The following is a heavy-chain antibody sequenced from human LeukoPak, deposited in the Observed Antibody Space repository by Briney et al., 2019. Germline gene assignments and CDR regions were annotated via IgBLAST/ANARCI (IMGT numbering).Heavy chain of an antibody. CDR3: TTSSTTPPRFDS. J-gene: IGHJ4*02. CDR1: GYSFPSYW. V-gene: IGHV5-51*01. Sequence: GESLKISCKGSGYSFPSYWIAWVRQMPGKGLEWMGIIYPGDSGTRYSPSFQGQVTISADKSISTAYLQWSSLKASDTAIYYCTTSSTTPPRFDSWGQGTLVTVSS. CDR2: IYPGDSGT. D-gene: IGHD2/OR15-2a*01.